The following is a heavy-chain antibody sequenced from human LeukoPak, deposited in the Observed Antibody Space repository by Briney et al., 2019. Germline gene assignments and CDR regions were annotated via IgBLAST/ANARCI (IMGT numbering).Heavy chain of an antibody. CDR2: ISYDGSNK. CDR3: AKVHGWGRQLGYYFDY. J-gene: IGHJ4*01. Sequence: PGGSLRLSCAASGXTFSSYGMHWVRQAPGKGLEWVAVISYDGSNKYYADSVKGRFTISRDDSKNTLFLQMNSLTDEDTAIYYCAKVHGWGRQLGYYFDYWGHGTLVTVSS. D-gene: IGHD2-15*01. V-gene: IGHV3-30*18. CDR1: GXTFSSYG.